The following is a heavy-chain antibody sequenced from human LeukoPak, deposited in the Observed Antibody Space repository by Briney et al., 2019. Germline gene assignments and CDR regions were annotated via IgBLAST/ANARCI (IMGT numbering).Heavy chain of an antibody. J-gene: IGHJ3*02. CDR2: IIPILGIA. V-gene: IGHV1-69*04. Sequence: SVKVSCKASGGTFSIYAISWVRQAPGQGLEWMGRIIPILGIANYAQKFQGRVTITADKSTSTAYMELSSLRSEDTAVYYCARDSEGGSYFLGAFDIWGQGTMVTVSS. CDR3: ARDSEGGSYFLGAFDI. CDR1: GGTFSIYA. D-gene: IGHD1-26*01.